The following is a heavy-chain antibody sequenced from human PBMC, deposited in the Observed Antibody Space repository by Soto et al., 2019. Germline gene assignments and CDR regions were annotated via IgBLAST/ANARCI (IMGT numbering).Heavy chain of an antibody. Sequence: ASVKVSCKASGYTFINYYIHWVRQAPGQGLEWMGIFNPTSGSTNYAQKIQSRDTLNMDTSKRTVYKEMSSMRFVDTAVYYCARDLAAGDYWGQGTLVTVPS. V-gene: IGHV1-46*01. D-gene: IGHD6-13*01. CDR1: GYTFINYY. J-gene: IGHJ4*02. CDR3: ARDLAAGDY. CDR2: FNPTSGST.